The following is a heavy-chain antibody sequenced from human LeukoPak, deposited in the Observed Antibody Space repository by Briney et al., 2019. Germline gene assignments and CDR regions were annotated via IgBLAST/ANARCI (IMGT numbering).Heavy chain of an antibody. J-gene: IGHJ5*02. CDR2: INHSGST. Sequence: SETLSLTCAVYGGSFSGYYWSWIRQPPGKGLEWIGEINHSGSTNYNPSLKSRVTISVDTSKNQFSLKLSSVTAADTAVYYCASKYEYSSSSLFLTWGQGTLVTVSS. V-gene: IGHV4-34*01. D-gene: IGHD6-6*01. CDR1: GGSFSGYY. CDR3: ASKYEYSSSSLFLT.